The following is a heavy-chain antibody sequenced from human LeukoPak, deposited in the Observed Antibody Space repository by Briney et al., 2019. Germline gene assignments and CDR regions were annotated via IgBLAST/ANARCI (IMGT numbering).Heavy chain of an antibody. CDR3: ARDSGLLWFGELLSPLGY. Sequence: SVKVSCKASGGTFSGYAISWVRQAPGQGLEWMGGIIPIFGTANYAQKFQGRVTITTDESTSTAYMELSSLRSEDTAVYYCARDSGLLWFGELLSPLGYWGQGTLVTVSS. V-gene: IGHV1-69*05. CDR1: GGTFSGYA. J-gene: IGHJ4*02. CDR2: IIPIFGTA. D-gene: IGHD3-10*01.